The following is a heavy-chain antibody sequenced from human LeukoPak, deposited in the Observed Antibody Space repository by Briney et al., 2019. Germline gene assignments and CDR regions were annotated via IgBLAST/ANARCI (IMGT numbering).Heavy chain of an antibody. CDR1: VHSGSRNSAA. CDR2: TYYRSKWYN. Sequence: SQTLSLTCAISVHSGSRNSAACNWIRQSPSRGLEWLRRTYYRSKWYNDYAVSVKRRITINPDTSKNQFSLQLNSVTPEDTAVYYCARERAYYDSSGYFPVDAFDIWGQGTMVTVSS. J-gene: IGHJ3*02. V-gene: IGHV6-1*01. D-gene: IGHD3-22*01. CDR3: ARERAYYDSSGYFPVDAFDI.